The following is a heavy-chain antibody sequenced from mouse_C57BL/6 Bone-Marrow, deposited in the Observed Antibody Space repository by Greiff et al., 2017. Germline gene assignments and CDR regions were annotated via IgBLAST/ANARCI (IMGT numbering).Heavy chain of an antibody. D-gene: IGHD1-1*01. V-gene: IGHV1-19*01. CDR3: APITTVVAPYFDV. J-gene: IGHJ1*03. Sequence: VQLQQSGPVLVKPGASVKMSCKASGYTFTDYYMNWVKQSHGKSLEWIGVINPYNGGTSYKQKFKGKATLTVDKSSSTAYMELNSLTSEDSAVXYCAPITTVVAPYFDVWGTGTTVTVSA. CDR1: GYTFTDYY. CDR2: INPYNGGT.